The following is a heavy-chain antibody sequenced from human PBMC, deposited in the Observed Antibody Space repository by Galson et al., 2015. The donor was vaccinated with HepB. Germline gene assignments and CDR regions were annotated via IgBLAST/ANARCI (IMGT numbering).Heavy chain of an antibody. CDR1: GFTFSSYA. D-gene: IGHD3-10*01. Sequence: SLRLSCAASGFTFSSYAMHWVRQAPDKGLEWVAVISYDGSNKYYADSVKGRFTISRDNSKNTLYLQMNSLRAEDTAVYYCARDVSGSGSYFDYWGQGTLVTVSS. CDR3: ARDVSGSGSYFDY. CDR2: ISYDGSNK. J-gene: IGHJ4*02. V-gene: IGHV3-30*04.